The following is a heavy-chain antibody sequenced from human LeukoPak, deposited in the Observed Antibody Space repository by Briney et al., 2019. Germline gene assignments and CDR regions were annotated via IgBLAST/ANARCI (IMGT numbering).Heavy chain of an antibody. CDR1: GGSISSYY. CDR3: ARRLIPDAFDI. CDR2: IYYSGST. Sequence: SETLSLTCTVSGGSISSYYWSWIRQPPGKGLEWIGYIYYSGSTNYNPSLKSRVTISVDTSKNQFSLELSSVTAADTAVYYCARRLIPDAFDIWGQGTMVTVSS. V-gene: IGHV4-59*08. J-gene: IGHJ3*02.